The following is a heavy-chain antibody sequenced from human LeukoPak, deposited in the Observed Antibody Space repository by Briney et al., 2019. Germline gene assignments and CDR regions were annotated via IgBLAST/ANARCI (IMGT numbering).Heavy chain of an antibody. J-gene: IGHJ4*02. CDR1: GFTFSDFY. CDR2: IRSTSSYT. D-gene: IGHD3-10*01. Sequence: PGGSLRLSCAASGFTFSDFYMSWIRQAPGKGPEWVSYIRSTSSYTNYADSVKGRFTISRDNSKNSLYLQMNSLRAEDTAVYYCARDREGIRRGAYYSDYWGQGTLVTVSS. CDR3: ARDREGIRRGAYYSDY. V-gene: IGHV3-11*05.